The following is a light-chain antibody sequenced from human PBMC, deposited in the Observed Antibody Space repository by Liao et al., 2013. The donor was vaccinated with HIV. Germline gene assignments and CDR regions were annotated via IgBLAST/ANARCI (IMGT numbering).Light chain of an antibody. CDR2: QDS. V-gene: IGLV3-1*01. Sequence: SYELTQPPSVSVSPGQTASITCSGDKLGDKYAFWYQQRPGQSPVLVIYQDSKRPSGIPERFSGSNSGNTATLTISRVEAGDEADYYCQVWDSSSDPYYVFGSGTKVSVL. CDR1: KLGDKY. J-gene: IGLJ1*01. CDR3: QVWDSSSDPYYV.